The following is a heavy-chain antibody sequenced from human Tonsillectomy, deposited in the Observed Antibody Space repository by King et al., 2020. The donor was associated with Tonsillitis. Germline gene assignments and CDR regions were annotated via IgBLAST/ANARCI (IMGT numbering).Heavy chain of an antibody. D-gene: IGHD3-10*01. CDR1: GFNFSVYS. Sequence: VQLVESGGGLVQPGGSLRLSCVASGFNFSVYSMNWVRQAPGKGLQWISYISSSNTSIYYADSVKGRFTISRVNAKNSLFLHMSSLRDDDTAVYYCARDSPRAHSTIFDFWGQGILVTVSP. J-gene: IGHJ4*02. CDR3: ARDSPRAHSTIFDF. V-gene: IGHV3-48*02. CDR2: ISSSNTSI.